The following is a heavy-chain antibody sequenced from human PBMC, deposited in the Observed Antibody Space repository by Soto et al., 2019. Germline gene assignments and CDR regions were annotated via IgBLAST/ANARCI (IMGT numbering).Heavy chain of an antibody. J-gene: IGHJ5*02. D-gene: IGHD6-6*01. Sequence: PSETLSLTCTVSGGSISSYYWSWIRQPPGKGLEWIGYIYYSGSTNYNPSLKSRVTISVDTSKNQFSLKLSSVTAADTAVYYCAILDPRKWFDPWGQGTLVTVSS. CDR3: AILDPRKWFDP. CDR1: GGSISSYY. CDR2: IYYSGST. V-gene: IGHV4-59*08.